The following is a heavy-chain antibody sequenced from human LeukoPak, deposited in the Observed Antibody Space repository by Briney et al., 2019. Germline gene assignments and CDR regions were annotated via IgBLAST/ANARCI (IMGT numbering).Heavy chain of an antibody. CDR1: GGSISSSNW. CDR3: ARDRQKRLYSSSWVAMGAFDI. Sequence: PSETLSLTCAVSGGSISSSNWWSWVRQPPGKGLEWIGEMYHSGSTDYNPSLKSRVTISVDKSQIRFSLKLTSVTAADTAVYYCARDRQKRLYSSSWVAMGAFDIWGQGTMVTVSS. CDR2: MYHSGST. J-gene: IGHJ3*02. V-gene: IGHV4-4*02. D-gene: IGHD6-13*01.